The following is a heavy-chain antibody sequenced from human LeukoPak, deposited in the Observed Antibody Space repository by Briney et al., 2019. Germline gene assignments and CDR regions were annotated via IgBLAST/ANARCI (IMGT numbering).Heavy chain of an antibody. CDR1: GLTVSSNY. J-gene: IGHJ6*03. CDR3: AKMHCSTTSCLYYMDV. D-gene: IGHD2-2*01. V-gene: IGHV3-53*01. Sequence: PGGSLRLPCAASGLTVSSNYMSWVRQAPGKGLEWVSVIYAGGTTYYADSVKGRFTISRDKDTLYLQMNSLRVEDTAVYYCAKMHCSTTSCLYYMDVWGNGTTVTVSS. CDR2: IYAGGTT.